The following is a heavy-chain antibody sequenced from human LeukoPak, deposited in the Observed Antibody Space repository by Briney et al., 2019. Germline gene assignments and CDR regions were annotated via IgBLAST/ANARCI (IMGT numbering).Heavy chain of an antibody. D-gene: IGHD3-10*01. V-gene: IGHV4-39*01. Sequence: KPSETLSLTCTVSGGSISSSSYYWGWIRQPPGKGLEWIGSIYYSGSTYYNPSLKSRVTISVDTSKNQFSLKLSSVTAADTAVYYCCFGELLPTQFDYWGQGTLATVSS. CDR2: IYYSGST. CDR3: CFGELLPTQFDY. J-gene: IGHJ4*02. CDR1: GGSISSSSYY.